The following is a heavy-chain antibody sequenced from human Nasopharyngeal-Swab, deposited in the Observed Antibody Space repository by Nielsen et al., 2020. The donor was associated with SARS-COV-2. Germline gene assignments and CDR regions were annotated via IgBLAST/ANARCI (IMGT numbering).Heavy chain of an antibody. V-gene: IGHV7-4-1*02. CDR3: ARVYCTNGVCYGLDYYYYYGTDV. J-gene: IGHJ6*02. CDR2: INTNTGNP. D-gene: IGHD2-8*01. Sequence: WVRQAPGQGLEWMGWINTNTGNPTYAQGFTGRFVFSLDTSVSTAYLQISSLKAEDTAVYYCARVYCTNGVCYGLDYYYYYGTDVWGQGTTVTVSS.